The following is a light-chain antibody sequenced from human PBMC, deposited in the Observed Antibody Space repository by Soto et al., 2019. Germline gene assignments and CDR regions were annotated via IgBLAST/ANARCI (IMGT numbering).Light chain of an antibody. Sequence: DIQMTQSPSTLSASVGDRVTITCRASQSISSWLAWYQQKPGKAPKLLIYDASTLESGVPSRFSGSGYGTEFTLTISSLQPDDFATYYCHQYSTYFFGQGTKVEIK. J-gene: IGKJ1*01. CDR2: DAS. V-gene: IGKV1-5*01. CDR1: QSISSW. CDR3: HQYSTYF.